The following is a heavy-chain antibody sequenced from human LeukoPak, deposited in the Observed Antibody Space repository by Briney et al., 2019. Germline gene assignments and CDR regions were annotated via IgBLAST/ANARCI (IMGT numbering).Heavy chain of an antibody. D-gene: IGHD5-12*01. CDR1: GFTFDDYA. CDR3: AKDIGHSGYGGMIDY. V-gene: IGHV3-9*03. Sequence: PGRSLRLSCAASGFTFDDYAMHWVRQAPGKGLEWVSGISWNSGSIGYADSVKGRFTISRDNAKNSLYLQMNSLRAEDMALYYCAKDIGHSGYGGMIDYWGQGTLVTVSS. CDR2: ISWNSGSI. J-gene: IGHJ4*02.